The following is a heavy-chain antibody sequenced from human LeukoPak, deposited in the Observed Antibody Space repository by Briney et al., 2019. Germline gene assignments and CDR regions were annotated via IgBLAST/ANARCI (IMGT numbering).Heavy chain of an antibody. CDR3: ARGPKRAKPPSDY. CDR1: GYTLTELS. J-gene: IGHJ4*02. CDR2: FDPEDGET. V-gene: IGHV1-24*01. Sequence: ASVKVSCKVSGYTLTELSMHWVRQAPGKGLEWMGGFDPEDGETIYAQKFQGRVTMTEDTSTDTAYMELNSLRSDDTAVYYCARGPKRAKPPSDYWGQGTLVTVSS.